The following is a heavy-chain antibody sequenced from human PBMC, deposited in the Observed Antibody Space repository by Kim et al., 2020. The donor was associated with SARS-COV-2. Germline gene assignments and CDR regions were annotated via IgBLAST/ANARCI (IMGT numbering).Heavy chain of an antibody. Sequence: KYSPSLKSRVTLSVDTSKNQFSLRMTSVTAADTAVYYCARRSAGIDWWGQGTPVTVSS. V-gene: IGHV4-34*01. D-gene: IGHD2-21*01. CDR3: ARRSAGIDW. J-gene: IGHJ4*02.